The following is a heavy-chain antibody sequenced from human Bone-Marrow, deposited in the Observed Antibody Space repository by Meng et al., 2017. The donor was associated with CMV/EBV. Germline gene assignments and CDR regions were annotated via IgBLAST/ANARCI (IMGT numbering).Heavy chain of an antibody. Sequence: SVKVSCKSSGGTFSSYAISWVRQAPGQGLEWMGGIIPVPGIANYAQKFQGRVTITADISTRTAYMELNSLRSADTAVYYCAREGVIPAERPTEETYYFENWGQGTTVTVSS. CDR3: AREGVIPAERPTEETYYFEN. CDR1: GGTFSSYA. V-gene: IGHV1-69*10. CDR2: IIPVPGIA. D-gene: IGHD2-2*01. J-gene: IGHJ4*03.